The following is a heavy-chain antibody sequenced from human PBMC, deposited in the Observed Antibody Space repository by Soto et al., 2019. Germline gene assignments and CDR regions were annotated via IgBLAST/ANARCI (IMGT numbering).Heavy chain of an antibody. D-gene: IGHD2-21*02. Sequence: EVQLVESGGGLVQSGRSLRLSCVASGFSFDDFVMNWVRQRPGKGLEWVSSVSWNSGAKLYADSVKGRFAISRDSAKKSVYLQMNSLRPDDTAFYYCAKGVATAVPALDYWGQGTLVTVSS. V-gene: IGHV3-9*01. CDR3: AKGVATAVPALDY. J-gene: IGHJ4*02. CDR2: VSWNSGAK. CDR1: GFSFDDFV.